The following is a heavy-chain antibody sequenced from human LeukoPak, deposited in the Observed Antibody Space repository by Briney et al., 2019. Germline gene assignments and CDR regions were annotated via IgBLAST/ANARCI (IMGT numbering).Heavy chain of an antibody. CDR1: GYTFTGYY. D-gene: IGHD1-26*01. CDR3: ARVSGDYYRYYFDY. Sequence: GASVKVSCKASGYTFTGYYMHWVRQAPGQGLEWMGWINPNSGNTGYAQKFQDRVTITRNTSISTAYMELSSLRSEDTAVYYCARVSGDYYRYYFDYWGQGTLVTISS. CDR2: INPNSGNT. V-gene: IGHV1-8*03. J-gene: IGHJ4*02.